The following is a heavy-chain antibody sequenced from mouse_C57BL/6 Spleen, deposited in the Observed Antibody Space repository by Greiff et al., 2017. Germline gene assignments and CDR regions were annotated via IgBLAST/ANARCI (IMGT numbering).Heavy chain of an antibody. CDR1: GYTFTDHT. CDR2: ICPRDGST. CDR3: ARYPITTVVATRYFDV. J-gene: IGHJ1*03. D-gene: IGHD1-1*01. V-gene: IGHV1-78*01. Sequence: SDAELVKPGASVKISCKVSGYTFTDHTIHWMKQRPEQGLEWIGYICPRDGSTKYNEKFKGKDKLTADKSYSTAYMQLNSLTTEDSAVYFCARYPITTVVATRYFDVWGTGTTVTVSS.